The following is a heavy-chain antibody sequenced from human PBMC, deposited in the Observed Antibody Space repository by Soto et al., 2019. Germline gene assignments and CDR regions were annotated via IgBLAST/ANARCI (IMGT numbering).Heavy chain of an antibody. D-gene: IGHD3-22*01. J-gene: IGHJ4*02. V-gene: IGHV1-3*01. CDR2: INADNGNT. CDR1: GYTFTGYA. Sequence: EASVKVSCKASGYTFTGYAMHWVRQAPGQRLEWMGWINADNGNTKYSQKFKGRLTMATGTSTGTAYMELRSLRSDDTAVYYCARDFYQSSGYCDYWGQGTLVTVSS. CDR3: ARDFYQSSGYCDY.